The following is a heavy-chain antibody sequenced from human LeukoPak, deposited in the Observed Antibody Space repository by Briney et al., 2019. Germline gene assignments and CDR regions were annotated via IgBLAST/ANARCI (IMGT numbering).Heavy chain of an antibody. J-gene: IGHJ3*02. CDR2: IRYSGST. CDR1: GGSISSYY. V-gene: IGHV4-59*01. D-gene: IGHD2-21*02. Sequence: ASGTLSLTCRASGGSISSYYWNWIRQPPGKGLEWIGGIRYSGSTNYNPSLKSRVTISVDTSKNQFSLKLSSVTAADTAVHYCARVSCGGDCFSATNAFDIWGQGTVVTVSS. CDR3: ARVSCGGDCFSATNAFDI.